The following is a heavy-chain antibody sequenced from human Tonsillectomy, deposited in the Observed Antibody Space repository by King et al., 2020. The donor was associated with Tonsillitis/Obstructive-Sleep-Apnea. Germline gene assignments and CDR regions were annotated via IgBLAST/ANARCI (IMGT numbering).Heavy chain of an antibody. CDR2: IKQDGSEK. Sequence: VQLVESGGGLVQPGGSLRLSCAASGFTFSSYWMSWVRQAPGKGLEWVANIKQDGSEKYYVDSVKGRFTISRDNAKNSLYLQMNSLRAEDTAVYYCARDAYDSSGYYYVSYGYYYYYMDVWGKGTTATVSS. V-gene: IGHV3-7*01. D-gene: IGHD3-22*01. CDR1: GFTFSSYW. J-gene: IGHJ6*03. CDR3: ARDAYDSSGYYYVSYGYYYYYMDV.